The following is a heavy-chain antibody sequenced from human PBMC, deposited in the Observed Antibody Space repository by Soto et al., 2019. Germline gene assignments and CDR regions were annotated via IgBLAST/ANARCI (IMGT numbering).Heavy chain of an antibody. CDR2: IHPSDSDT. CDR1: GYSFASFW. Sequence: GESLKISCQGSGYSFASFWINWVRQMPGKGLEWMGRIHPSDSDTDYSPSFQGHVTISADKSISTAYLQWNSLKASDTAMYYCARMSALDIWGQGTMVTVSS. J-gene: IGHJ3*02. V-gene: IGHV5-10-1*01. CDR3: ARMSALDI.